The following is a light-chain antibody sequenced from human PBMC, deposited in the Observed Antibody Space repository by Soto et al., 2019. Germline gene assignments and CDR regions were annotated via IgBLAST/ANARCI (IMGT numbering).Light chain of an antibody. Sequence: QSVLTQPASVSGSPGQSITMSCTGTRSDVGIYDFVSWYQQHPGKVPKLIIYEVTNRPSGVSNRFSGSKSGNTASLTISGLQAEDEAHYYCSSYTTSSTLVFGGGTKLTVL. CDR2: EVT. V-gene: IGLV2-14*01. CDR3: SSYTTSSTLV. CDR1: RSDVGIYDF. J-gene: IGLJ2*01.